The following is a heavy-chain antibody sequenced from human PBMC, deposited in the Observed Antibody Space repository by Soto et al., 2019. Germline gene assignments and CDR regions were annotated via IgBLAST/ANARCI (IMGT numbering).Heavy chain of an antibody. CDR3: VKGAWLDY. Sequence: EVQLLDSGGGLIQPGGSLILSYAASGFTFSTFDMTWVRQPPGKGLEWVSLIRGSSGSTYYADSVKGRFTISKDNSKNTLYLQMNSLRAEDTAVYFCVKGAWLDYWGQGNMVTVSS. CDR2: IRGSSGST. J-gene: IGHJ4*02. V-gene: IGHV3-23*01. CDR1: GFTFSTFD.